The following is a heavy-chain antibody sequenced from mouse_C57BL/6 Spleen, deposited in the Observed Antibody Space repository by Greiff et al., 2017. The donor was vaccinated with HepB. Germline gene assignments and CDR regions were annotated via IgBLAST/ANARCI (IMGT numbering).Heavy chain of an antibody. CDR1: GYTFTRYW. J-gene: IGHJ4*01. D-gene: IGHD3-2*02. V-gene: IGHV1-53*01. CDR3: AGSGYGYYYAMDY. CDR2: INPSNGGT. Sequence: VQLQQPGTELVKPGASVKLSCKASGYTFTRYWMHWVKQRPGQGLEWIGNINPSNGGTNYNEKFKSKATLTVDKSSSTAYMQLSSLTSEDSAVYYCAGSGYGYYYAMDYWGQGTSVTVSS.